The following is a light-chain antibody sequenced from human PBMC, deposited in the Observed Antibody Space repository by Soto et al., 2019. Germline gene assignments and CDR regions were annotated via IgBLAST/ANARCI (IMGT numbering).Light chain of an antibody. J-gene: IGLJ1*01. CDR3: TSYTSRSPLV. CDR1: SSDVGGYNF. V-gene: IGLV2-14*01. CDR2: EVV. Sequence: QSVLTQPASVSGSPGQSITISCTGTSSDVGGYNFVSWYQHHPGKAPKLMIYEVVNRPSGISNRFSGSKSGNTASLTISGLQAEDEADYYCTSYTSRSPLVFGTGTKVTVL.